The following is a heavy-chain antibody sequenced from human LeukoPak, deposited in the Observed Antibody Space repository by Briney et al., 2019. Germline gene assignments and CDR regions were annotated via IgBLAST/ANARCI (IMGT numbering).Heavy chain of an antibody. CDR1: GFTLSDSA. V-gene: IGHV3-73*01. J-gene: IGHJ5*02. CDR2: IDRPAKSYAT. Sequence: GGSLRLSCAASGFTLSDSAIHWVRQASGKGLEWVGLIDRPAKSYATAYGASVGGRFTISRDDSKNAAYLQMDSLKTEGTALYYCTRDRGTYNWLDPWGQGTLVTVFS. D-gene: IGHD1-26*01. CDR3: TRDRGTYNWLDP.